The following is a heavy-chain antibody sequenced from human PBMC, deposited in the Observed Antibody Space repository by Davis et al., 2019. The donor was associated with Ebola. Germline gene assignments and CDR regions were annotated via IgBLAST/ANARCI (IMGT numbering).Heavy chain of an antibody. Sequence: GESLKISCVVPRVSVSSCAMIWVRQAPGKGPEWVSGIGSDSGTHYADSVGGRFSISRDDSKNTLYLQMDSLRAEDTAVFYCAEGGTNNFLGANWGQGTLVTVSS. J-gene: IGHJ4*02. V-gene: IGHV3-23*01. CDR2: IGSDSGT. CDR1: RVSVSSCA. CDR3: AEGGTNNFLGAN. D-gene: IGHD1-1*01.